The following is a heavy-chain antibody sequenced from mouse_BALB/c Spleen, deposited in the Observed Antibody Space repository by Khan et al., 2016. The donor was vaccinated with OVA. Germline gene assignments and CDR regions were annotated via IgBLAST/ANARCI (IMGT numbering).Heavy chain of an antibody. V-gene: IGHV3-2*02. CDR2: IRYSGNT. J-gene: IGHJ2*01. Sequence: EVQLQESGPGLVKPSHSLTLTCNVTGYSFTSDYAWNWIRKFPGNKLEWMGFIRYSGNTNYNPSLKSRTSLTPDTSTNQFFLLLNSVTTEDTATYYCARVYGGYFDYWGQGTTLTVSS. D-gene: IGHD1-1*01. CDR3: ARVYGGYFDY. CDR1: GYSFTSDYA.